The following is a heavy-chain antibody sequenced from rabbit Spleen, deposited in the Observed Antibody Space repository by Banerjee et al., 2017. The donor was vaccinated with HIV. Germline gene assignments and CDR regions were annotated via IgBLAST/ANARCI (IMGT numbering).Heavy chain of an antibody. CDR1: GFSFSSSYY. V-gene: IGHV1S45*01. Sequence: QEQLKESGGGLVQPGGSLTLTCTASGFSFSSSYYMCWVRQAPGKGLEWIGCIYTGSGGITYYASWAKGRFTISKTSSTTVTLQMTSLTAADTATYFCARADAGSGDAYNLWGPGTLVTVS. J-gene: IGHJ4*01. CDR3: ARADAGSGDAYNL. D-gene: IGHD4-2*01. CDR2: IYTGSGGIT.